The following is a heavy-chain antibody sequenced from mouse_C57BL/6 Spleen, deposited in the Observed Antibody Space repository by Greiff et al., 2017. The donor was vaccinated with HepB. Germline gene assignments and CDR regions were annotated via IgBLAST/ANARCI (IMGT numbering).Heavy chain of an antibody. CDR3: ALYGNFAY. Sequence: QVQLQQPGAELVKPGASVKLSCKASGYTFTSYWMQWVKQRPGQGLEWIGEIDPSDSYTNYNQKFKGKATLTVDTSSSTAYMQLSSLTSEDSAVYYCALYGNFAYWGQGTLVTVSA. V-gene: IGHV1-50*01. CDR1: GYTFTSYW. CDR2: IDPSDSYT. J-gene: IGHJ3*01. D-gene: IGHD2-1*01.